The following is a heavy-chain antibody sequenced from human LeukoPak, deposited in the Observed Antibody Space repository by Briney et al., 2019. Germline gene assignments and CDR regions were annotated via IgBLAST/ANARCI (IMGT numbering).Heavy chain of an antibody. J-gene: IGHJ4*02. Sequence: SETLSLTCAVSGVSFSGYYWSWIRQPPGKGLEWIGEINHSGSTNYNPSLKSRVTISVNTSKNQFSLKLSSVNAADTAVYYCARQFSGIAAAGGLDYWGQGTLVTVSS. CDR1: GVSFSGYY. V-gene: IGHV4-34*01. D-gene: IGHD6-13*01. CDR2: INHSGST. CDR3: ARQFSGIAAAGGLDY.